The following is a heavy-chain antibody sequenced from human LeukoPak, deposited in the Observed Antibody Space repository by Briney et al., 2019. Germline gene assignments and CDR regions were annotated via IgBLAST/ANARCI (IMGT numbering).Heavy chain of an antibody. D-gene: IGHD2-15*01. J-gene: IGHJ5*02. CDR3: ARFSGNNCSGGSCYSSWFDP. V-gene: IGHV4-31*03. CDR2: IYYSGST. CDR1: GGSISSGGYY. Sequence: SQTLSLTCTVSGGSISSGGYYWSWIRQHPGKGLEWIVYIYYSGSTYYNPSLKGRITISVDTSNTQFSLKLSSVTAADTAVYYCARFSGNNCSGGSCYSSWFDPWGQGTLVTVSS.